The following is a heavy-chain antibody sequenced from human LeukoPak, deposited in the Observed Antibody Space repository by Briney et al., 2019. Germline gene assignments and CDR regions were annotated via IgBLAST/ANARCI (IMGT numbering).Heavy chain of an antibody. CDR1: AFSFSDYN. J-gene: IGHJ6*03. V-gene: IGHV3-21*01. CDR3: ARDPYRGTYSDYYYYYMDV. Sequence: PGGSLRLSCAASAFSFSDYNMNWVRQAPGKGLEWVSSITSTGSYIYYADSVKGRFTISRDNAKNSLFLQLNSLRAEDTAVYYCARDPYRGTYSDYYYYYMDVWGKGTTVTVSS. CDR2: ITSTGSYI. D-gene: IGHD1-26*01.